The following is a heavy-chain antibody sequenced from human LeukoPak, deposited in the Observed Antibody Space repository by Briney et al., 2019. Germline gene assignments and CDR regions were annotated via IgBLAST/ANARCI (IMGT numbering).Heavy chain of an antibody. D-gene: IGHD6-13*01. CDR3: ARDGAAAGTIDY. V-gene: IGHV4-61*01. CDR1: GGSVSSGSYY. J-gene: IGHJ4*02. CDR2: IYYSGST. Sequence: KSSETLSLTCTVSGGSVSSGSYYWSWIRQPPGKGLEWIGYIYYSGSTNSNPSLKSRVTISVDTSKNQFSLKLSSVTAADTAVYYCARDGAAAGTIDYWGQGTLVTVSS.